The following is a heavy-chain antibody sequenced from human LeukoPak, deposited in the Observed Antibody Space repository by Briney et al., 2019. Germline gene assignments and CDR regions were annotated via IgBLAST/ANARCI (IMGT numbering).Heavy chain of an antibody. V-gene: IGHV4-30-2*01. Sequence: SETLSLTCAVSGGSISSGGYSWSWTRQPPGKGLEWIGYIYHSGSTYYNPSLKSRVTISVDRSKNQFSLKLSSVTAADTAVYYCARRDGYNYDYWGQGTLVTVSS. J-gene: IGHJ4*02. CDR1: GGSISSGGYS. CDR2: IYHSGST. D-gene: IGHD5-24*01. CDR3: ARRDGYNYDY.